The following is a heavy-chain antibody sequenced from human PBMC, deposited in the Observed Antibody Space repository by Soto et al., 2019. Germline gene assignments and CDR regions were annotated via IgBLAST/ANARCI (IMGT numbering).Heavy chain of an antibody. J-gene: IGHJ6*03. CDR3: ARHRGYDPDYYYYYMDV. CDR2: IYPGDSDT. CDR1: GYSFTSYW. V-gene: IGHV5-51*01. D-gene: IGHD5-12*01. Sequence: GESLKISCKGSGYSFTSYWIGWVRQMPGKGLEWMGIIYPGDSDTRYSPSFQGQVTISADKSISTAYLQWSSLKASDTAMYYCARHRGYDPDYYYYYMDVWGKGTTVTVSS.